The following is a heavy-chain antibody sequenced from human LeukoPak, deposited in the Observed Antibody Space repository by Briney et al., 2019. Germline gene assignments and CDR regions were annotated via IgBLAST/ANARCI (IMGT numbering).Heavy chain of an antibody. J-gene: IGHJ4*02. CDR3: AKDDIRLVARLEY. Sequence: KAGGSLRLSCAASGFTFSDYWMHWVRQAPGKGLEWVSAISGSGGSTYYADSVKGRFTISRDNSKNTLYLQMNSLRAEDTAVYYCAKDDIRLVARLEYWGQGTLVTVSS. D-gene: IGHD5-12*01. V-gene: IGHV3-23*01. CDR2: ISGSGGST. CDR1: GFTFSDYW.